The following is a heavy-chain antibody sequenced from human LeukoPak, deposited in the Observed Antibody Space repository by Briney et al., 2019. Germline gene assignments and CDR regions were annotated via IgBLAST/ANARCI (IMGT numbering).Heavy chain of an antibody. J-gene: IGHJ6*03. Sequence: SETLSLTCSVSGVSMTSDSYFWGWIRLAPGKGLEWIGSFSYNGITYYNLSLKSRVSISADWSKNEFFLTLKSVTAADTAVYFCARQPTEAGPNGKYYYYMDVWGKGTTVTISS. V-gene: IGHV4-39*01. D-gene: IGHD1-1*01. CDR1: GVSMTSDSYF. CDR2: FSYNGIT. CDR3: ARQPTEAGPNGKYYYYMDV.